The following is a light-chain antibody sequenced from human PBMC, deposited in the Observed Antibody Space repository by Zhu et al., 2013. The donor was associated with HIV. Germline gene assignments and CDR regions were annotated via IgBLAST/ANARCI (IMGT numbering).Light chain of an antibody. V-gene: IGKV1-9*01. CDR1: HDIGRY. J-gene: IGKJ4*01. CDR2: AAS. CDR3: QQYYSYPPGVT. Sequence: DIQLTQSPSFLSASVGDRVTITCRASHDIGRYLAWYQQKPGKAPSLFIYAASTLETGVPSRFSGSGSGTVFSLTINKLQSEDFAVYYCQQYYSYPPGVTFGGGTKVEIK.